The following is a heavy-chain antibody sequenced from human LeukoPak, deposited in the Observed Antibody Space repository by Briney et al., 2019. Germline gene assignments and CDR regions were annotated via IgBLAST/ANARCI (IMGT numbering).Heavy chain of an antibody. V-gene: IGHV3-23*01. D-gene: IGHD2-15*01. CDR1: GFTFSSYA. J-gene: IGHJ4*02. CDR3: AKDFRWSFDY. CDR2: ISGSGGST. Sequence: PGGSLRLSCAASGFTFSSYAMSWVRQAPGKGLEWVSAISGSGGSTYYADSVKGRFTISRDNSKNTLYLQMNSLRVGDTAVYYCAKDFRWSFDYWGQGTLITVSS.